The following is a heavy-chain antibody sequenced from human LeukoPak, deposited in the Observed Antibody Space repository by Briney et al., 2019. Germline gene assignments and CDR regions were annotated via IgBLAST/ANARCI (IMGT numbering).Heavy chain of an antibody. CDR2: IYYSGST. J-gene: IGHJ5*02. V-gene: IGHV4-39*07. Sequence: SETLSLTCTVSGGSISSSSYYWGWIRQPPGKGLEWIGSIYYSGSTYYNPSLKSRVTISVDTSKNQFSLKLSSVTAADTAVYYRACCSGGTCYGGWFDPWGQGTLVTVSS. CDR3: ACCSGGTCYGGWFDP. CDR1: GGSISSSSYY. D-gene: IGHD2-15*01.